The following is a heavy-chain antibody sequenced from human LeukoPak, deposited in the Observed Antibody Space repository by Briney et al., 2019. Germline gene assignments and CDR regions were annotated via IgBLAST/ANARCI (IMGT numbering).Heavy chain of an antibody. V-gene: IGHV3-7*01. CDR3: ARDRDYYDSSGYYYY. D-gene: IGHD3-22*01. CDR2: IKQDGSEK. CDR1: GFTFSSYW. J-gene: IGHJ4*02. Sequence: GGSLRLSCAASGFTFSSYWMSWVRQAPGKGLEWVANIKQDGSEKYYVDSVKGRFTISRDNAKNSLYLQMNSLRAEDTAVYYCARDRDYYDSSGYYYYWGQGTLVTVFS.